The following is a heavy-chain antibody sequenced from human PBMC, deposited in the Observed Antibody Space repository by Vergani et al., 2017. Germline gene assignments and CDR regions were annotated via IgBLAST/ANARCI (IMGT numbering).Heavy chain of an antibody. D-gene: IGHD3-10*01. CDR1: GFTFSSYG. Sequence: QVQLVESGGGVVQPGRSLRLSCAASGFTFSSYGMHWVRQAPGKGLEWVAVIRYDGSNKYYADSVQGRFTISRDNSKNPLYLQMNSLRAEDTAVYYCARGRSGNYYNWMDWLDPWGQGALVTVSS. CDR2: IRYDGSNK. V-gene: IGHV3-33*01. J-gene: IGHJ5*02. CDR3: ARGRSGNYYNWMDWLDP.